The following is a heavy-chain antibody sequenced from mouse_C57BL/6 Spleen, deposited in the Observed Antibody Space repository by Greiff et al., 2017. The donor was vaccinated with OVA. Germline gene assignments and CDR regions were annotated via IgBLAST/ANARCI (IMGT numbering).Heavy chain of an antibody. CDR3: AGSNYDYLMDY. V-gene: IGHV1-61*01. Sequence: QVQLQQSGPELVRPGSSVKLSCKASGYTFTSYWMDWVKQRPGQGLEWIGNFYPSDSDTHYNQKFKDKATLTVDKSSSTAYMQLSSLSSEDSAVDYCAGSNYDYLMDYWGQGTSVTVSS. CDR1: GYTFTSYW. CDR2: FYPSDSDT. J-gene: IGHJ4*01. D-gene: IGHD2-4*01.